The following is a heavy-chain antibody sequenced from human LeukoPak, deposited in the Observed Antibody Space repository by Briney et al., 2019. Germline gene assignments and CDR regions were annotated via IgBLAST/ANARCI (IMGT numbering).Heavy chain of an antibody. CDR2: ISSSSTTI. Sequence: GGSLRLSCAASELTFTTYSMSWVRQAPGKGLEWASYISSSSTTIFYADSVKGRFTISRDNAKNSLYLQMNSLRAEDTAVYYCASVRSFYYFDHWGQGTLVTVSS. CDR3: ASVRSFYYFDH. J-gene: IGHJ4*02. V-gene: IGHV3-48*04. D-gene: IGHD1-26*01. CDR1: ELTFTTYS.